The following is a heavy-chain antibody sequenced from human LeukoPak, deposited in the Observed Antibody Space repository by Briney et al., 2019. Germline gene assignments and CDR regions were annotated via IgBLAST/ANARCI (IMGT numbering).Heavy chain of an antibody. CDR3: ARGGTSGYSSSLHFWGGNYYFDY. CDR2: ITGARST. Sequence: PGGSLRLSCAASGFTFSNYDMNWVRQAPGKGLEWVSYITGARSTFYADFVKGRFTISRDNAKNSLYLQMNSLRAEDTAVYYCARGGTSGYSSSLHFWGGNYYFDYWGQGTLVTVSS. D-gene: IGHD6-13*01. V-gene: IGHV3-48*03. CDR1: GFTFSNYD. J-gene: IGHJ4*02.